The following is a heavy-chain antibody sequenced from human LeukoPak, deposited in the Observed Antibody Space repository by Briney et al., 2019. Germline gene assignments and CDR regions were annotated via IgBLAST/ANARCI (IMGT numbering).Heavy chain of an antibody. V-gene: IGHV3-30-3*01. J-gene: IGHJ4*02. CDR1: GFTFSNHA. CDR3: TREGSGRLIDY. D-gene: IGHD3-22*01. CDR2: ISYEGSDK. Sequence: GGSLRLSCVDSGFTFSNHAMHWVRQAPDKGLEWVAVISYEGSDKHYTDSVKGRFTISRDNSRKTLYLQMNSLRTEDTALYYCTREGSGRLIDYWGQGTLVTVSS.